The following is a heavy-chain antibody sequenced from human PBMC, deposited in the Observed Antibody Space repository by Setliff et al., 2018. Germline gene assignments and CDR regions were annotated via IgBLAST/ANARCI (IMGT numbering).Heavy chain of an antibody. D-gene: IGHD1-1*01. J-gene: IGHJ6*03. CDR2: IYYTGDT. CDR3: ARDREGDGNYYMDV. CDR1: GDSISSNSHY. V-gene: IGHV4-39*02. Sequence: SETLSLTCIVSGDSISSNSHYWGWIRQSPGKGLEWIGSIYYTGDTWYKQSLEGRVTISVDTSKNTLYLQMSSLRAEDTAVYYCARDREGDGNYYMDVWGKGTTVTVSS.